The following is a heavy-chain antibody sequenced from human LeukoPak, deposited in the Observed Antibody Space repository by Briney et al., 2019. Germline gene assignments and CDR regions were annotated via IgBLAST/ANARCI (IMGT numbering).Heavy chain of an antibody. CDR3: AKDLHDYGNYVGWFDS. CDR2: ISVIGGNT. J-gene: IGHJ5*01. Sequence: GGSLRLSCVASGFTFSSYAMDWVRQAPGKGLEWVSAISVIGGNTYYADSVKGRFTISRDHSKTTLFLQMNSLRAEDTAVYYCAKDLHDYGNYVGWFDSWGQGTLVTVPS. D-gene: IGHD4-11*01. CDR1: GFTFSSYA. V-gene: IGHV3-23*01.